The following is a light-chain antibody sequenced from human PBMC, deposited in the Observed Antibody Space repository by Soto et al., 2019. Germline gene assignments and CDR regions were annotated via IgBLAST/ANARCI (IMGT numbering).Light chain of an antibody. CDR2: AAS. Sequence: QGIVTWLAWYQQKPGRVPKLLIYAASSLESGVPSRFSGTGSGTEFTLTISSLQPEDFATYYCQHSTSFLRTFGEGTKVAIK. CDR1: QGIVTW. CDR3: QHSTSFLRT. J-gene: IGKJ4*02. V-gene: IGKV1-12*01.